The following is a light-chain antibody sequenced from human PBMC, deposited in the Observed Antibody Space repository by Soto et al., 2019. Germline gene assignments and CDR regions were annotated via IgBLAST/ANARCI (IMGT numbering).Light chain of an antibody. CDR1: QSVSSN. CDR2: GAS. Sequence: EIVMTQSPATLSVSPGERATLSCRASQSVSSNLAWYQQKSGQAPRLLIYGASTRATGIPARFSGSGSGTEFTLTISILQSEDFAVYYCQQYINWPPDTFGQGTKLEI. V-gene: IGKV3-15*01. CDR3: QQYINWPPDT. J-gene: IGKJ2*01.